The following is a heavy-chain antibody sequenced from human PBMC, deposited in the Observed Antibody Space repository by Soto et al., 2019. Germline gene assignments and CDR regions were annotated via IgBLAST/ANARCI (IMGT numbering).Heavy chain of an antibody. CDR1: GFTFSSYA. D-gene: IGHD3-22*01. V-gene: IGHV3-23*01. J-gene: IGHJ4*02. Sequence: EVQLLESGGALVQPGGSLRLSCAASGFTFSSYAMSWVRQAPGKGLEWVSLISGSGGSTYYADSVKGRFTISRDNSKNSLELQMNSLRAEDTSVFYCAQHQSNSSPDYWGQGTLVTVSS. CDR3: AQHQSNSSPDY. CDR2: ISGSGGST.